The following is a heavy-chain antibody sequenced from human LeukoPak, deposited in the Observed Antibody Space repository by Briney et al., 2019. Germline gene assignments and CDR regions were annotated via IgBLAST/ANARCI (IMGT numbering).Heavy chain of an antibody. D-gene: IGHD3-22*01. V-gene: IGHV4-59*01. Sequence: SETLSLTCTVSGGSISSYYWSWIRQPPGKGLEWVGYIYYSGSTNYNPSLKSRVTISVDTSKNQFSLKLSSVTAADTAVYYCARARIPYYDSSGYHPWGQGTLVTVSS. CDR1: GGSISSYY. J-gene: IGHJ5*02. CDR2: IYYSGST. CDR3: ARARIPYYDSSGYHP.